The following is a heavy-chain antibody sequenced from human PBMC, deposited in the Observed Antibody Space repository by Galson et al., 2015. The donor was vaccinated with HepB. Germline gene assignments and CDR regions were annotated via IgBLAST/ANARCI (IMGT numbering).Heavy chain of an antibody. Sequence: PALVKPTQTLTLTCTFSGFSLRTSGVGVGWIRQPPGKALEWLALIYWDDDKRYSPSLKSRLTITKDTSKNQVVLTMTNMDPVDTATYYCAHAHEVNDFWSGYYVNDAFDIWGQGTMVTVSS. D-gene: IGHD3-3*01. CDR3: AHAHEVNDFWSGYYVNDAFDI. V-gene: IGHV2-5*02. CDR1: GFSLRTSGVG. CDR2: IYWDDDK. J-gene: IGHJ3*02.